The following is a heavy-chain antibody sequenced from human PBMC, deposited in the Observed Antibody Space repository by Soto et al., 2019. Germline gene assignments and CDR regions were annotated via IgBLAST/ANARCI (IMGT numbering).Heavy chain of an antibody. Sequence: QVQLVESGGGVVQPGRSLRLSCAASGFTFSYYAMHWVRQAPGKGLEWVAVISYDGSEKYYADSVKGRFTISRDNSKNTLSLQMNSLRADDTAVYYCAKALGELSPESYDYWGQGTLLTVSS. D-gene: IGHD3-16*02. V-gene: IGHV3-30*18. J-gene: IGHJ4*02. CDR3: AKALGELSPESYDY. CDR1: GFTFSYYA. CDR2: ISYDGSEK.